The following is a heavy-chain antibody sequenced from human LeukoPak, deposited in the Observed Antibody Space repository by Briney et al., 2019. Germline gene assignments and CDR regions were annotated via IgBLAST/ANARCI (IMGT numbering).Heavy chain of an antibody. Sequence: SETLSLTCTVSGDSISSYYWSWIRQPPGKGLEWIGYIYYSGSTNYNPSLKSRVTISVDTSKNQFSLRLSSVTAADTAVYYCARHLNVLRFLEWSPYYGMDVWGQGTTVTVSS. CDR2: IYYSGST. CDR1: GDSISSYY. D-gene: IGHD3-3*01. CDR3: ARHLNVLRFLEWSPYYGMDV. J-gene: IGHJ6*02. V-gene: IGHV4-59*08.